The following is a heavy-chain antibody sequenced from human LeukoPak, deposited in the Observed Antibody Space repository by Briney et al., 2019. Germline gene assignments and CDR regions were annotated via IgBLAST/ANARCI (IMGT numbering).Heavy chain of an antibody. J-gene: IGHJ4*02. V-gene: IGHV4-4*02. Sequence: SGTLSLTCVVSGASISSGYWWSWVRQPPGKGLEWIGEMHYSDGTNYNPSLRSRVTISIDNSKNHLSLELNSVTATDTAVYFCARNGYYSADNWGQGTLVTVSS. D-gene: IGHD5-18*01. CDR2: MHYSDGT. CDR1: GASISSGYW. CDR3: ARNGYYSADN.